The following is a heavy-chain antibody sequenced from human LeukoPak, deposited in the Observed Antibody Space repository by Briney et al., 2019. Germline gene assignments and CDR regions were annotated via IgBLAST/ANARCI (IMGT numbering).Heavy chain of an antibody. Sequence: GASVKVSCKASGYTFTSYYMHWVRQAPGQGLEWMGIINPSGGSTSYAQKFQGRVTMTRDTSISTAYMELSRLRSDDTAVYYCARATRGPDQLLSDFDYWGQGTLVTVSS. CDR1: GYTFTSYY. CDR2: INPSGGST. CDR3: ARATRGPDQLLSDFDY. V-gene: IGHV1-46*01. D-gene: IGHD2-2*01. J-gene: IGHJ4*02.